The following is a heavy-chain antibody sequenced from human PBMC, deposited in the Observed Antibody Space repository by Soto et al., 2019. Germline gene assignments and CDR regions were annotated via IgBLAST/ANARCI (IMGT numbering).Heavy chain of an antibody. D-gene: IGHD2-21*02. V-gene: IGHV3-30-3*01. CDR3: ARGDYYFDY. CDR1: GFTFSSYA. Sequence: QVQLVESGGGVVQPGRSLRLSCAASGFTFSSYAMHWVRQAPGKGLEWVAVISYDGSNKYYADSVKGRFTISRDNSKNTLYRQMNSLRAEDTAVYYCARGDYYFDYWGQGTLVTVSS. CDR2: ISYDGSNK. J-gene: IGHJ4*02.